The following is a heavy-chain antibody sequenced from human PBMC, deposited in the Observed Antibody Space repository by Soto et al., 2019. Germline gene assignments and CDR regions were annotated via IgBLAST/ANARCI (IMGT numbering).Heavy chain of an antibody. CDR1: CGSISSAY. J-gene: IGHJ6*02. Sequence: SETLSLTCTVSCGSISSAYWSWIRQPPGKGLEWIGYMYKTGSTVYNPSLKSRVTISVDTSKNQFYLKVNSVTAADTAVYYCARDLWGYCGTDCYPLDVWGQGTTVTVSS. CDR3: ARDLWGYCGTDCYPLDV. V-gene: IGHV4-59*01. D-gene: IGHD2-21*02. CDR2: MYKTGST.